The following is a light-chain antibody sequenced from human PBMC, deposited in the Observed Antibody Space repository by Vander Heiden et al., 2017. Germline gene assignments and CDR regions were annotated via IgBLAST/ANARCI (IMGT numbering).Light chain of an antibody. CDR2: DGT. CDR1: SSDVGSYNL. Sequence: QPALPPPASVSGSPGQSITISCTGASSDVGSYNLVSWYQQHPGKAPKLMIYDGTKRPSGVSNRFSGSKSGNTASLTISGLQAEDEADYYCCSYAGNRYVFGTGTKVTVL. J-gene: IGLJ1*01. CDR3: CSYAGNRYV. V-gene: IGLV2-23*01.